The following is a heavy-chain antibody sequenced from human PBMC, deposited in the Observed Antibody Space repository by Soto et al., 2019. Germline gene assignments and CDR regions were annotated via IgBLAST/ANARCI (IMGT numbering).Heavy chain of an antibody. J-gene: IGHJ5*02. CDR1: GGSITSGSYY. V-gene: IGHV4-39*01. CDR2: IYYSGSI. D-gene: IGHD3-10*01. Sequence: SETLSLTCTVSGGSITSGSYYWGWIRQPPGKGLEWIGSIYYSGSIQYNPSLKSRVTISVDTSQNRFSLKLSSVTAADTAVYYCARLYASGSYNLLHWFDPWGQGALVTVSS. CDR3: ARLYASGSYNLLHWFDP.